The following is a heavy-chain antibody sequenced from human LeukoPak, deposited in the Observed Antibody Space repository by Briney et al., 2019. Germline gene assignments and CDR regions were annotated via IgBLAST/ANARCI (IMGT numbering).Heavy chain of an antibody. CDR3: ARDLRRFAAYYFDY. D-gene: IGHD5/OR15-5a*01. J-gene: IGHJ4*02. CDR1: GFTFSGYA. CDR2: ISSDGRDK. V-gene: IGHV3-30*03. Sequence: PGGSLSLSCAASGFTFSGYAMHWVRQAAGKGLEWVAVISSDGRDKHHADSVKGRFSISRDNSKNTLYLQTNSLRAEDTAVYYCARDLRRFAAYYFDYWGQGTLVTVSS.